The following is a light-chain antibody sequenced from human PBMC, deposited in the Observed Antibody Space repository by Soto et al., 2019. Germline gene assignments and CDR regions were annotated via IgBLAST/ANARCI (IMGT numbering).Light chain of an antibody. CDR3: QQYGSSPE. CDR1: QSVSSN. J-gene: IGKJ1*01. V-gene: IGKV3-15*01. CDR2: GAS. Sequence: EIVMTQSPATLSVSPGERATLSCRASQSVSSNLAWYQQKPGQAPRLLIYGASTRATGIPARFSGSGSGTDFTLTISRLEPEDFAVYYCQQYGSSPEFGQGTKVDI.